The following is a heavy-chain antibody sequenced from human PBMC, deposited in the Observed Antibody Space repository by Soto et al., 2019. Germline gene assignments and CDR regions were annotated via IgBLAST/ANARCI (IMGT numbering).Heavy chain of an antibody. V-gene: IGHV4-30-2*01. CDR1: GGSISSGGYS. Sequence: SETLSLTCAVSGGSISSGGYSWSWLRQPPGEGLEWIGYIYHSGSTYYNPTLKSRVTISVDRSKNQFSLKLSSVTAADTAVYYCARDSGSYYWYFDLWGRGTLVTVSS. CDR2: IYHSGST. CDR3: ARDSGSYYWYFDL. J-gene: IGHJ2*01. D-gene: IGHD1-26*01.